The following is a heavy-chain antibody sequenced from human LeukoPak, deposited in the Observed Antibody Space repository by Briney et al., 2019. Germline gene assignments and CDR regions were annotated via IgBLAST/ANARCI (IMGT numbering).Heavy chain of an antibody. V-gene: IGHV3-7*01. D-gene: IGHD3-22*01. CDR1: AFIFSNSR. CDR2: IKQDGGEK. Sequence: GGSLRLSCADSAFIFSNSRMSRVRQAPGKGLDWVSNIKQDGGEKNYVDSVKGRFTISRDNAKNSLYLQMNSLRAEDTAVYYCAKEGGSGYFSHWGQGTLVTVSS. CDR3: AKEGGSGYFSH. J-gene: IGHJ4*02.